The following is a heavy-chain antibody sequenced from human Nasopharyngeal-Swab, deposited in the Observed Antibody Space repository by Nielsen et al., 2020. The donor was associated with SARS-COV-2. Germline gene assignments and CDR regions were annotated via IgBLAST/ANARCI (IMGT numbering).Heavy chain of an antibody. V-gene: IGHV1-46*01. CDR3: ARKYYYDSSGYPYFDY. CDR1: GYTFTGYY. Sequence: ASVKVSCKASGYTFTGYYMHWVRQAPGQGLEWMGWINPSGGSTSYAQKFQGRVTMTRDTSTSTVYMELSSLRSEDTAVYYCARKYYYDSSGYPYFDYWGQGTLVTVSS. J-gene: IGHJ4*02. CDR2: INPSGGST. D-gene: IGHD3-22*01.